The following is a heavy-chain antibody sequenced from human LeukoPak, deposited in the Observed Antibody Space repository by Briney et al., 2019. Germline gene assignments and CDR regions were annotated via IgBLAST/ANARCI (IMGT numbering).Heavy chain of an antibody. Sequence: ASVNVSCKSSGYTFTGYYMHWVRQAPGQGLEGRGWINPNSGGTNYAQKFQGRVTMTRDTSISTAYMELSRLRSDGTAVYYCARVVAEIAGGKYGMDVWGQGTTVTVSS. CDR3: ARVVAEIAGGKYGMDV. V-gene: IGHV1-2*02. CDR2: INPNSGGT. J-gene: IGHJ6*02. D-gene: IGHD6-19*01. CDR1: GYTFTGYY.